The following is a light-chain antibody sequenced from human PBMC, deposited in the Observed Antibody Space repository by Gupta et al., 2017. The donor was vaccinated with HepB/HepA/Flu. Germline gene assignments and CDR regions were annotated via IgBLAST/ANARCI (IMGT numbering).Light chain of an antibody. CDR3: QLWTSTDHPRYV. J-gene: IGLJ1*01. CDR2: NDY. V-gene: IGLV3-21*02. Sequence: SYVLSQPPSVSVAPGQAARITCGGDDIERKSVHWYQQKPGQAPVLVVYNDYDRPSGIPGRFSGSNSGNTATLTISGVEAGDEADYYCQLWTSTDHPRYVFGTGAKVTVV. CDR1: DIERKS.